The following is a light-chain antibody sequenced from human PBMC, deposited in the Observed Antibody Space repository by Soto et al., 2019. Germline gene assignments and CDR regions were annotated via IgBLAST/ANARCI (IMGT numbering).Light chain of an antibody. V-gene: IGKV3-15*01. CDR1: QSVSSY. J-gene: IGKJ2*01. CDR2: DAS. Sequence: EIVMTQSPATLSVSPGERATLSCRASQSVSSYLAWYQQKPGLPPRLLIYDASTRATGIPDRFSGSGSGTDFTLTISSPQCADFAVYYCQQYSNWPPLYTFGRGTKLEIK. CDR3: QQYSNWPPLYT.